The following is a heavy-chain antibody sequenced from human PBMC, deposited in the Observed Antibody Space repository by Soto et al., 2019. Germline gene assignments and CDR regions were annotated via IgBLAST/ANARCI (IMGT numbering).Heavy chain of an antibody. D-gene: IGHD3-10*01. CDR3: ARVPAGTQDWFDP. Sequence: PSDTLSLTCTVSGGSISIGGYYGSCIRQHPGKGLEWFGYIYYSGSTYYNPSLKSRVTISVDTSKNQFSLKLSSVTAADTAVYYCARVPAGTQDWFDPWGQGTLVTVSS. CDR1: GGSISIGGYY. CDR2: IYYSGST. J-gene: IGHJ5*02. V-gene: IGHV4-31*03.